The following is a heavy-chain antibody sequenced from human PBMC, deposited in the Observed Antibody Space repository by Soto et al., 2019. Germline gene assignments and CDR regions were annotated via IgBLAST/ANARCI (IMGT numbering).Heavy chain of an antibody. CDR3: AKDYGDYVLIY. Sequence: GXSLRLSCAASGFTFSSDGIHWVHQAPGKGLEWVAVIWYDGSNKYYADSVKGRFTISRDNSKNTLYLQMKSLRAEDTAVYYCAKDYGDYVLIYWGQGTLVTVSS. CDR2: IWYDGSNK. V-gene: IGHV3-33*06. D-gene: IGHD4-17*01. J-gene: IGHJ4*02. CDR1: GFTFSSDG.